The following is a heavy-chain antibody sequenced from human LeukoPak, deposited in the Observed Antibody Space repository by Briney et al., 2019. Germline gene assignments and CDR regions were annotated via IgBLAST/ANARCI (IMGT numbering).Heavy chain of an antibody. J-gene: IGHJ3*01. CDR2: TSSDESIK. D-gene: IGHD3-22*01. CDR1: GFSFSTSA. Sequence: GNSLRLSCAASGFSFSTSAMHWVRQAPGKGRGWVAVTSSDESIKLYADSVRGRFTISRDNSKNTLYLQMNSLRIEDTALYYCAREGYSSGYAGAFDVWGQGTMVTVSS. CDR3: AREGYSSGYAGAFDV. V-gene: IGHV3-30-3*01.